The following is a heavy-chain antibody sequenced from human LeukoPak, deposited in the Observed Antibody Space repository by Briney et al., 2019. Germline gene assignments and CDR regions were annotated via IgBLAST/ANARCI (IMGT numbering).Heavy chain of an antibody. V-gene: IGHV4-4*07. CDR1: GGSISSYY. CDR3: ARVQSGSGWYGGSYYMDV. CDR2: IYTSGSA. J-gene: IGHJ6*03. Sequence: SETLSLTCTVSGGSISSYYWSWIRQPAGKGLEWIGRIYTSGSANYNPSLKSRVTISVDTSKNQFSLKLSSVTAADTAVYYCARVQSGSGWYGGSYYMDVWGKGTTVAISS. D-gene: IGHD6-19*01.